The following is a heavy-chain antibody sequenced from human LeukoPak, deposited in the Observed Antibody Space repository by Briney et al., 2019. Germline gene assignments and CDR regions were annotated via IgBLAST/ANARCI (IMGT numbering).Heavy chain of an antibody. CDR2: IHYSGSS. D-gene: IGHD3-22*01. CDR1: GGSFSGYY. V-gene: IGHV4-34*09. CDR3: ARGPTDNYYDRNNYYGMDV. J-gene: IGHJ6*02. Sequence: SETLSLTCAVYGGSFSGYYWSWIRQSPEKGLEWIGDIHYSGSSYYNPSLKSRVTISVDTSKNQFSLKLSSVTAADTAVYYCARGPTDNYYDRNNYYGMDVWGQGTTVTVSS.